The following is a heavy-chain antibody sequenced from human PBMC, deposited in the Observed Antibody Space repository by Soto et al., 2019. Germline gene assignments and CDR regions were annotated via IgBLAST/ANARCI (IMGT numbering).Heavy chain of an antibody. CDR3: TTTINPLLWFGPAT. D-gene: IGHD3-10*01. CDR2: IKSKTDGGTT. V-gene: IGHV3-15*01. CDR1: GFTFSNAW. Sequence: LSCAASGFTFSNAWMSWVRQAPGKGLEWVGRIKSKTDGGTTDYAAPVKGRFTISRDDSKNTLYLQMNSLKTEDTAVYYCTTTINPLLWFGPATWGQGTTVTVSS. J-gene: IGHJ6*02.